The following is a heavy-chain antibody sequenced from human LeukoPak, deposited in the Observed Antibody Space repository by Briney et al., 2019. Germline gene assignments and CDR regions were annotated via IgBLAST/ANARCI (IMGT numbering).Heavy chain of an antibody. CDR1: GGTFSSYT. D-gene: IGHD3-9*01. Sequence: SVKVSCEASGGTFSSYTISWVRQAPGQGLEWMGRIIPILGIANYAQKFQGRVTITADKSTSTAYMELSGLRSEDTAVYYCARPLNYDILTGYYTPDAFDIWGQGTMVTVSS. V-gene: IGHV1-69*02. J-gene: IGHJ3*02. CDR2: IIPILGIA. CDR3: ARPLNYDILTGYYTPDAFDI.